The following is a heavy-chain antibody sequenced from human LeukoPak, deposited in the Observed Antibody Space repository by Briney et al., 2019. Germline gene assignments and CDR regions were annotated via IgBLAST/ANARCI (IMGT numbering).Heavy chain of an antibody. D-gene: IGHD6-19*01. Sequence: ASVKVSCKASGNTFTGNHIHWVRQARGQGLEWMGWINPKSGGANYAQRFQGRVTIPRETSVTTAFLDLDRLTSDDTAVYYCVTRSYTSGWPTWGQGTLVTVSP. CDR3: VTRSYTSGWPT. V-gene: IGHV1-2*02. CDR1: GNTFTGNH. J-gene: IGHJ5*02. CDR2: INPKSGGA.